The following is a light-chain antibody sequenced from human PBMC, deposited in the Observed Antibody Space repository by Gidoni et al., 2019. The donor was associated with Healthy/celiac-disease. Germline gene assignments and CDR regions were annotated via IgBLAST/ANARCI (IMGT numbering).Light chain of an antibody. V-gene: IGKV3-15*01. Sequence: EIVMTQSPATLSVSPGKRATLSCRASQSISSNLAWYQQKPGQAPRLLIYGASIRAPGIPARVSGRGSGTEFTLTISSLQSEDFAVYYCQQYNNWPPMYTFGQGTKLEIK. CDR1: QSISSN. J-gene: IGKJ2*01. CDR2: GAS. CDR3: QQYNNWPPMYT.